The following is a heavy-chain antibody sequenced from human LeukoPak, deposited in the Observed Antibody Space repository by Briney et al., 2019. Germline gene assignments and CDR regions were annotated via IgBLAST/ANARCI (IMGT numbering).Heavy chain of an antibody. CDR2: VSSNSDTI. D-gene: IGHD3-10*01. V-gene: IGHV3-9*01. CDR1: GFTFDDYG. CDR3: ASYKVKTGQIDY. Sequence: QTGGSLRLSCAASGFTFDDYGMHWVRQAPGKGLEWVSGVSSNSDTIGYADSVKGRFIISRDNAKNSLYLQMNSLRDEDTAVYYCASYKVKTGQIDYWGQGTLVTVSS. J-gene: IGHJ4*02.